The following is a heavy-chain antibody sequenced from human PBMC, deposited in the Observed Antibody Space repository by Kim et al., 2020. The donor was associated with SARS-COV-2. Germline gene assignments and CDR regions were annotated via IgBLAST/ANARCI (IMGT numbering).Heavy chain of an antibody. D-gene: IGHD3-9*01. CDR2: MNPNSGNT. CDR3: AGTYYAILTGYPTGAFDI. J-gene: IGHJ3*02. Sequence: ASVKVSCKASGYTFTSYDINWVRQATGQGLEWMGWMNPNSGNTGYAQKFQGRVTMTRNTSISTAYMELSSLRSEDTAVYYCAGTYYAILTGYPTGAFDIWGQGKMVTVSS. CDR1: GYTFTSYD. V-gene: IGHV1-8*01.